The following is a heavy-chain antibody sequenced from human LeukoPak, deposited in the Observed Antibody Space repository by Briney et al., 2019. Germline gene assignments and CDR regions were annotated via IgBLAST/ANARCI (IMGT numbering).Heavy chain of an antibody. CDR1: GGSISSSSYY. V-gene: IGHV4-39*01. D-gene: IGHD2-2*01. CDR3: AGHRYCSSTSCLDY. CDR2: IYYSGST. Sequence: PSETLSLTCTVSGGSISSSSYYWAWIRQPPGKGLEWIGSIYYSGSTYYNPSLKSRVTISVDTSKNQFSLKLSSVTAADTAVYYCAGHRYCSSTSCLDYWGQGTLVTVSS. J-gene: IGHJ4*02.